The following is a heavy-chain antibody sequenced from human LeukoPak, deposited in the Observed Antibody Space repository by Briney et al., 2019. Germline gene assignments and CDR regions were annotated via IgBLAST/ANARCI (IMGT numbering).Heavy chain of an antibody. Sequence: SSETLSLTCTVSGDSINSGDYYWSWIRQHPGKGLEWIGYIYYSGNTYYNPSLKSRVTISVDTSKNQFSLNLSSVTAADTAVYYCARVPRSMITFANGAAFDVWGQGTVVTVSS. J-gene: IGHJ3*01. CDR1: GDSINSGDYY. D-gene: IGHD3-16*01. CDR3: ARVPRSMITFANGAAFDV. CDR2: IYYSGNT. V-gene: IGHV4-31*03.